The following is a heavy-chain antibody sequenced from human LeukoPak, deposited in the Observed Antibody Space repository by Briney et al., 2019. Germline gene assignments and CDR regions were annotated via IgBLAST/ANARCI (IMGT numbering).Heavy chain of an antibody. J-gene: IGHJ5*02. D-gene: IGHD3-3*01. CDR2: ISAYNGNT. Sequence: ASVKVSCKASGYTFTSYGISWVRQAPGQGLEWMGWISAYNGNTNYAQKLQGRVTMTTDTSTSTAYMELRSLRSDDTVVYYCARVSLEWLFGDWFDPWGQGTLVTVSS. CDR3: ARVSLEWLFGDWFDP. CDR1: GYTFTSYG. V-gene: IGHV1-18*01.